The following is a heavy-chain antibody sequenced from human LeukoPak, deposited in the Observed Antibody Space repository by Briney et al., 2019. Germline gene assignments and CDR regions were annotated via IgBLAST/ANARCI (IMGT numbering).Heavy chain of an antibody. CDR3: ARNNGMDV. J-gene: IGHJ6*02. V-gene: IGHV3-7*03. Sequence: GGSLRLSCAASGFALSSHWMTWVRQVAGRGPEWVANVNRDGSGTYYLDSVKGRFTISKDNAKNPLYLQMNSLRAEDTALYHCARNNGMDVWGQGTTVIVSS. CDR2: VNRDGSGT. CDR1: GFALSSHW.